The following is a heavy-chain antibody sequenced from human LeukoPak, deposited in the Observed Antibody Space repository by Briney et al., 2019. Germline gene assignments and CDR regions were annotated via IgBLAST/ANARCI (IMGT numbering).Heavy chain of an antibody. V-gene: IGHV3-11*01. J-gene: IGHJ1*01. CDR1: GFTISDYY. CDR2: ISSSGSTI. CDR3: ASPGEAAPGSVQH. Sequence: GGSLRLSCAASGFTISDYYMSWIGQARGKGLEWVSYISSSGSTIYYADSVKGRFTISRDNAKNSLYLQMNSLRAEDTAVYYCASPGEAAPGSVQHWGQGTLVTVSS. D-gene: IGHD6-6*01.